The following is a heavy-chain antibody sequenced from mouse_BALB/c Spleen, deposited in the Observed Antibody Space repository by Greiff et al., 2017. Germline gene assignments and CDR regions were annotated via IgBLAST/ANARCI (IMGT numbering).Heavy chain of an antibody. CDR3: ARDNTTVVYYFDY. D-gene: IGHD1-1*01. Sequence: EVKLMESGGGLVQPGGSLRLSCATSGFTFTDYYMSWVRQPPGKALEWLGFIRNKANGYTTEYSASVKGRFTISRDNSQSILYLQMNTLRAEDSATYYCARDNTTVVYYFDYWGQGTTLTVSS. V-gene: IGHV7-3*02. CDR2: IRNKANGYTT. CDR1: GFTFTDYY. J-gene: IGHJ2*01.